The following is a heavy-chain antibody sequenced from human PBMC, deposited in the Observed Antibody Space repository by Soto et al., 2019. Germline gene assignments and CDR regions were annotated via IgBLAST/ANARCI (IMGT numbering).Heavy chain of an antibody. CDR3: ARGGSGSYFWYFDL. CDR1: GFTFSRYE. V-gene: IGHV3-48*03. J-gene: IGHJ2*01. Sequence: GSLRLSCADSGFTFSRYEMNWVRQAPGKGLEWVSYVSSSCSTLYYADSVKGRFTISRDNAKNSLYLQMNSLRAEDTAVYYCARGGSGSYFWYFDLWGRGTLVTVSS. CDR2: VSSSCSTL. D-gene: IGHD1-26*01.